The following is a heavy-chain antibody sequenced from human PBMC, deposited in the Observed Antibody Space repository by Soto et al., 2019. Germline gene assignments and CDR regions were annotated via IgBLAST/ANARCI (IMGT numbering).Heavy chain of an antibody. V-gene: IGHV4-31*03. D-gene: IGHD2-21*02. Sequence: QVQLQQSGPGLVKPSQTLSLTCSVPDGSVSSDFYYWHWIRQRPGKSLEWIGYIYYSGTTYYNPSLTGRVANSVDTSKNHLFLTLTSVTAADTAVYYCARGWQRVTATYDSWGQGTLVTVSS. J-gene: IGHJ5*01. CDR3: ARGWQRVTATYDS. CDR1: DGSVSSDFYY. CDR2: IYYSGTT.